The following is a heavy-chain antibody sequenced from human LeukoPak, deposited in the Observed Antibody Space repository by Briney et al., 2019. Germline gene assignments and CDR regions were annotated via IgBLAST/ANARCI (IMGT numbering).Heavy chain of an antibody. D-gene: IGHD6-19*01. CDR1: GGSFSGYY. J-gene: IGHJ5*02. CDR3: ARLSGWRNWFDP. Sequence: SETLSLTCAVYGGSFSGYYWSWIRQPPGKGLEWIGEINHSGSTYYNPSLKSRVTISVDTSKNQFSLKLSSVTAADTAVYYCARLSGWRNWFDPWGQGTLVTVSS. CDR2: INHSGST. V-gene: IGHV4-34*01.